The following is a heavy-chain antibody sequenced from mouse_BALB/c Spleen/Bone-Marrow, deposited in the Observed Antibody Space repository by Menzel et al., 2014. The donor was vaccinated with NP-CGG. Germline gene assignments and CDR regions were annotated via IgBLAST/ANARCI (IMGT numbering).Heavy chain of an antibody. CDR2: ISSGSSTI. CDR3: ARSLLRLSYAMDY. CDR1: GFTFSSFG. D-gene: IGHD1-2*01. V-gene: IGHV5-17*02. J-gene: IGHJ4*01. Sequence: EVMLVESGGGLVQPGGSRKLSCAASGFTFSSFGMHCVRQAPEKGLEWVAYISSGSSTIYYADTVKGRFTISRDNPKNTLFLQMTSLRSEDTAMYYCARSLLRLSYAMDYWGQGTSVTVSS.